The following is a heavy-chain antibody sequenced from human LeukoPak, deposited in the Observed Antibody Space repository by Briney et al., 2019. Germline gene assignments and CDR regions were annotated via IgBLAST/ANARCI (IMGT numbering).Heavy chain of an antibody. V-gene: IGHV3-21*01. CDR3: ARDLGLYCSSTSCYEGRYFDY. D-gene: IGHD2-2*01. CDR1: GFTFSSYS. J-gene: IGHJ4*02. Sequence: GGSLRLSCAASGFTFSSYSMNWVRQAPGKGLEWVSSIRSSSSYIYYAESVKGRFTISRDNAKNSLYLQMNSLRAEDTAVYYCARDLGLYCSSTSCYEGRYFDYWGQGTLVTVSS. CDR2: IRSSSSYI.